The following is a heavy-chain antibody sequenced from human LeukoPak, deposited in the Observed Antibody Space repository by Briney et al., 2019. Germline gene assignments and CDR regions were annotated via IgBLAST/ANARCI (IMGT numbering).Heavy chain of an antibody. CDR3: ARDRLKTYWGLDRFCRDRWFDP. CDR2: INPNSGGT. CDR1: GYTLTGYY. D-gene: IGHD7-27*01. Sequence: ASVKVSCKASGYTLTGYYMHWVRQAPGQGLEWMGWINPNSGGTNYAQKFQGWVTMTRDTSISTAYMELSRLRSDDTAVYYCARDRLKTYWGLDRFCRDRWFDPWGQGTLVTVSS. J-gene: IGHJ5*02. V-gene: IGHV1-2*04.